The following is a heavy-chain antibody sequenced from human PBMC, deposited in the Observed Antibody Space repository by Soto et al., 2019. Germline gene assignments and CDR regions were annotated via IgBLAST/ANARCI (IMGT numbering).Heavy chain of an antibody. D-gene: IGHD5-18*01. CDR3: TRNVDTARAFYFDY. CDR1: GGSISGYY. V-gene: IGHV4-59*01. CDR2: IYYNGNT. Sequence: SETLSLTCTVSGGSISGYYWSWIRQPPGKGLEWIGYIYYNGNTNYNPSLRSRVTISVDTSKSQFSLKLSSVAAADTAVYYCTRNVDTARAFYFDYWGQGTLVTVSS. J-gene: IGHJ4*02.